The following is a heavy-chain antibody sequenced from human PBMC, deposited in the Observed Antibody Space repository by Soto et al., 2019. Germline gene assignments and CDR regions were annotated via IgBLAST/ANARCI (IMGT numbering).Heavy chain of an antibody. CDR3: ARAKVSGTVFDY. CDR1: GASVSSTYW. Sequence: SETLSLTCAVSGASVSSTYWWSWVRQPPGKGPEWIGEIYHSGSTNYNPSLKSRVTISVDKSKNQFSLKLSSVTAADTAVYYCARAKVSGTVFDYWGQGTLVTVSS. V-gene: IGHV4-4*02. D-gene: IGHD6-13*01. J-gene: IGHJ4*02. CDR2: IYHSGST.